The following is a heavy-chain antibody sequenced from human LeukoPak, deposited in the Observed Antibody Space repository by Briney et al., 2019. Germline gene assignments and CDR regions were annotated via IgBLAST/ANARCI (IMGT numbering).Heavy chain of an antibody. V-gene: IGHV3-21*01. Sequence: PGGSLRLSCAASGFTFSSYSMNWVRQAPGKGLEWVSSISSSSSYIYYADSVKGRFTISRDNAKNSLYLQMNSLRAEDTAVYYCATPGSQQQLVKRQPLSYWGQGTLVTVSS. CDR3: ATPGSQQQLVKRQPLSY. CDR1: GFTFSSYS. CDR2: ISSSSSYI. J-gene: IGHJ4*02. D-gene: IGHD6-13*01.